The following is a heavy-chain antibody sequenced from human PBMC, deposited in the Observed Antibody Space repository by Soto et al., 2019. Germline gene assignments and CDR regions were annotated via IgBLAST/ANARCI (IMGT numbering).Heavy chain of an antibody. V-gene: IGHV3-23*01. D-gene: IGHD5-18*01. CDR2: ISGSGGST. CDR3: AKDALYSYGATEAFDI. CDR1: GFTFSSYA. Sequence: GSLRLSCAASGFTFSSYAMSWVRQAPGKGLEWVSAISGSGGSTYYADSVKGRFTISRDNSKNTLYLQMNSLRAEDTAVYYCAKDALYSYGATEAFDIWGQGTMVTVSS. J-gene: IGHJ3*02.